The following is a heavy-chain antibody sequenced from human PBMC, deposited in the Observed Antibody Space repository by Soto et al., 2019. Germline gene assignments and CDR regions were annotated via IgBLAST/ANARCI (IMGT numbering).Heavy chain of an antibody. Sequence: EVQLLESGGGLVQPGGSLRLSCAASGFTFSSYAMSWVRQAPGKGLEWVSAISGSGGSTYYADSVKGRFTTSRDNSKNTLYRQMNGLGAEVTAVYYCAEDPPRSSYWGQGTLVTVSS. CDR2: ISGSGGST. CDR1: GFTFSSYA. CDR3: AEDPPRSSY. V-gene: IGHV3-23*01. D-gene: IGHD2-15*01. J-gene: IGHJ4*02.